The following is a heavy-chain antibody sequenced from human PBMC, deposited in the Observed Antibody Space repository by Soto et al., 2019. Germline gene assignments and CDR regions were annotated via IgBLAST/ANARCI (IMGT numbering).Heavy chain of an antibody. CDR1: GFTFRSYA. CDR3: ARASIAARRGLGY. D-gene: IGHD6-6*01. J-gene: IGHJ4*02. V-gene: IGHV3-30-3*01. CDR2: ISYDGSNK. Sequence: QVQLVESGGGVVQPGRSLRLSCAASGFTFRSYAMHWVRQAPGKGLEWVAVISYDGSNKYYADSVKGRFTISRDNSKNTLYLQMNSLRAEDTAVYYCARASIAARRGLGYWGQGTLVTVSS.